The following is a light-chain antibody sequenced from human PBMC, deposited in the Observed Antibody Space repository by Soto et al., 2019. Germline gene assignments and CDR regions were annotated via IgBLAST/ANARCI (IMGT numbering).Light chain of an antibody. V-gene: IGKV3-15*01. Sequence: GVTNSVAALSLSPGERATLSCRASQSVTTNMAWYQQKPGQAPRLLIYGASTRATGIPARFSGSGSGTDFTLTISSLQSEDFAVYYCKKYNNCPPWRFGEGTKVDI. CDR1: QSVTTN. J-gene: IGKJ1*01. CDR2: GAS. CDR3: KKYNNCPPWR.